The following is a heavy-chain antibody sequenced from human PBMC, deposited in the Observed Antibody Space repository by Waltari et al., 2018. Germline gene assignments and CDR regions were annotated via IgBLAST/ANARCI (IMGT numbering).Heavy chain of an antibody. CDR3: ARGGRLFGWNI. Sequence: QVQLQQWGAGLLKPSETLSLTCGVFGGSITDYIWSWMRQPPGRGLEWIGEIGHGAGPNYKPSLKSRVFMSIDTSKNHLSLNLTSLTAADTAVYYCARGGRLFGWNIWGHGTMVTVSS. J-gene: IGHJ3*02. CDR1: GGSITDYI. D-gene: IGHD3-10*01. CDR2: IGHGAGP. V-gene: IGHV4-34*01.